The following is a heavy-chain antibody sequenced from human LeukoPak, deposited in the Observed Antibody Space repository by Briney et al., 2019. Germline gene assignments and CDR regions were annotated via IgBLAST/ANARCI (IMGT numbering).Heavy chain of an antibody. CDR2: INPNSGGT. CDR1: GYTFTGYY. Sequence: GASVKVSRKASGYTFTGYYMHWVRQAPGQGLEWMGWINPNSGGTNYAQKFQGRVTMTRDTSISTAYMELSRLRSDDTAVYYCARVLSNWNYHDYWGQGTLVTVSS. D-gene: IGHD1-1*01. J-gene: IGHJ4*02. V-gene: IGHV1-2*02. CDR3: ARVLSNWNYHDY.